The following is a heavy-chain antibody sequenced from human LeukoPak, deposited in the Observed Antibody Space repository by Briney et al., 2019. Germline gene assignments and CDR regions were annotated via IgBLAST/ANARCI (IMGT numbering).Heavy chain of an antibody. Sequence: PGGSLRLSCAASGFTFSAYWMHWVRQAPGKGLVWVSRVKYDGSTTTYADSVKGRFTISRDNAKNILYLQMNSLRVEHTAVYYCARDLDWLLFDYWGQGTLVTVSS. CDR1: GFTFSAYW. CDR2: VKYDGSTT. CDR3: ARDLDWLLFDY. J-gene: IGHJ4*02. D-gene: IGHD3-9*01. V-gene: IGHV3-74*01.